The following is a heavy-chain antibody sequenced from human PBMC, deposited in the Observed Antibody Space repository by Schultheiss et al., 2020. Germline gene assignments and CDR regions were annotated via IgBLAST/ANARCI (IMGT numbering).Heavy chain of an antibody. J-gene: IGHJ6*02. CDR1: GFTFSSYW. CDR3: ARGHYDFWSGYYAYYGMDV. Sequence: GGSLRLSCAASGFTFSSYWMHWVRQAPGKGLVWVSRINSDGSSTSYADSVKGRFTISRDNAKNTLYLQMNSLRAEDTAVYYCARGHYDFWSGYYAYYGMDVWGQGTTVNGSS. CDR2: INSDGSST. D-gene: IGHD3-3*01. V-gene: IGHV3-74*01.